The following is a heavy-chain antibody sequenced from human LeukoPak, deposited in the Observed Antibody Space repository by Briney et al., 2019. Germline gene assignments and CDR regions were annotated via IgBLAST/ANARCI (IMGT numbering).Heavy chain of an antibody. J-gene: IGHJ5*02. D-gene: IGHD3-10*01. CDR3: ARDGADYGSGSFWFDP. Sequence: PGGSLRLSCAASGFTFSSYEMNWVRQAPGKGLEWVSYISSSGSTIYYADSVKGRFTISRDNAKNSLYLQMNSLRAEDTAVYYCARDGADYGSGSFWFDPWGQGTLVTVSS. CDR1: GFTFSSYE. CDR2: ISSSGSTI. V-gene: IGHV3-48*03.